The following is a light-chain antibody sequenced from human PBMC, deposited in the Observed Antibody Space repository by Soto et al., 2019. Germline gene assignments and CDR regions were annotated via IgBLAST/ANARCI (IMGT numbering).Light chain of an antibody. CDR1: QSVSSN. CDR3: QQYNNWPPLT. CDR2: GAS. V-gene: IGKV3-15*01. J-gene: IGKJ4*01. Sequence: EIVMTQSPATLSVSPGERATLSCRASQSVSSNLAWYQQKPGQAPRLLIYGASTRATGIPARFSGSGSGTEFTLTISSLQSEDFAVYSCQQYNNWPPLTFDGGTKVEIK.